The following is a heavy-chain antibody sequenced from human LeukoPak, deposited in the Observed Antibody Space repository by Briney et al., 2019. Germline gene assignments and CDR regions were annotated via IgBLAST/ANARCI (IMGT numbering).Heavy chain of an antibody. Sequence: TGGSLRLSCAASGFTFSSYSMNWVRQAPGKGLEWVSSISSSSSYIYYADSVKGRFTISRDNAKNSLYLQMNSLRAEDTAVYYCASWHVAWFGELFVAWGQGTLVTVSS. CDR2: ISSSSSYI. V-gene: IGHV3-21*01. CDR3: ASWHVAWFGELFVA. J-gene: IGHJ5*02. CDR1: GFTFSSYS. D-gene: IGHD3-10*01.